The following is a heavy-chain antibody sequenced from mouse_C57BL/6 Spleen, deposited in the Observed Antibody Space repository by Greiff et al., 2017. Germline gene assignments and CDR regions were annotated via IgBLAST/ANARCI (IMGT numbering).Heavy chain of an antibody. CDR3: ARDDYLDY. CDR1: GFTFSDYG. Sequence: EVKLMESGGGLVKPGGSLKLSCAASGFTFSDYGMHWVRQAPEKGLEWVAYISSGSSTIYYADTVKGRFTISRDNAKNTLFLQMTSLRSEDTAMYYCARDDYLDYWGTGTTLTVSS. D-gene: IGHD2-3*01. CDR2: ISSGSSTI. V-gene: IGHV5-17*01. J-gene: IGHJ2*01.